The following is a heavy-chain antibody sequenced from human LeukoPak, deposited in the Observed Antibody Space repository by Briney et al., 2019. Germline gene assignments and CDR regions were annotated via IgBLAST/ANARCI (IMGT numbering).Heavy chain of an antibody. CDR2: INSDGSST. CDR1: GFTFRNYW. D-gene: IGHD4-17*01. Sequence: GGSLRLSCAASGFTFRNYWMHWVRQAPGKGLVWVSRINSDGSSTSYADSVKGRFTISRDNAKNTLYLQMNSLRAEDAAMYYCTRGDYGAYGYDAFDIWGQGTMVTVSS. CDR3: TRGDYGAYGYDAFDI. J-gene: IGHJ3*02. V-gene: IGHV3-74*01.